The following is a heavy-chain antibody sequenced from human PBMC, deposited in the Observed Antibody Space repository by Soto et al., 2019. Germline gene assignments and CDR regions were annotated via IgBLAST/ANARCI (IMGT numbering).Heavy chain of an antibody. CDR3: DFWSGYSMTTYYYYYGMDV. CDR2: IYPGGVNV. J-gene: IGHJ6*02. CDR1: GYSFTSHY. Sequence: ASVKVSCKAIGYSFTSHYMHWVRQAPGQGLEWMGTIYPGGVNVAYAQKFEGRVTMTKDTSTSTVYMELNSLTSLLCSRGLDDFWSGYSMTTYYYYYGMDVSGQGTTVTVSS. D-gene: IGHD3-3*01. V-gene: IGHV1-46*01.